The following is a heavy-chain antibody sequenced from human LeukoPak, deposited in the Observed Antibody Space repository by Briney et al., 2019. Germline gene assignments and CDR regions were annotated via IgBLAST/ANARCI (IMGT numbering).Heavy chain of an antibody. J-gene: IGHJ4*02. CDR3: ARGYSSPTDY. V-gene: IGHV4-39*07. CDR2: IHYSGST. Sequence: KASETLSLTCTVSGGSISSSSYYWGWIRQPPGKGLEWIGSIHYSGSTYYNPSLKSRVTISVDTSKNQFSLKLSSVTAADTAVYYCARGYSSPTDYWGQGTLVTVSS. CDR1: GGSISSSSYY. D-gene: IGHD6-13*01.